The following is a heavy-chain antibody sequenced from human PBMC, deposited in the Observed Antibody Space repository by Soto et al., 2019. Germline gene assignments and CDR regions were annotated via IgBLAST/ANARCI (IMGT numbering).Heavy chain of an antibody. CDR1: GGSVSSGDYY. Sequence: SETLSLTCTVSGGSVSSGDYYWSWIRQPPGKGLEWIGYLYYSGNTNYNPSLKSRVTISVDTSKNQFSLKLSSVTAADTAVYYCARRKLVFYYDSSGYYYSHNWFDPWGKGTLVTVPS. CDR3: ARRKLVFYYDSSGYYYSHNWFDP. CDR2: LYYSGNT. D-gene: IGHD3-22*01. J-gene: IGHJ5*02. V-gene: IGHV4-61*08.